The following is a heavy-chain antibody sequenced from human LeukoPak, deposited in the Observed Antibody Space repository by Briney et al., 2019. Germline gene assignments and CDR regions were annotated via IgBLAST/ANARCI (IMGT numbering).Heavy chain of an antibody. D-gene: IGHD3-10*01. CDR3: ARHQSTYYYGSGSYYTNSPFDY. V-gene: IGHV4-39*01. Sequence: PSETLSLTCTVSGGSISSGSYYWGWIRQPPGKGLEWIGSIYYSGSTYYNPSLKSRVTISVDTSKNQFSLKLSSVTAADTAVYYCARHQSTYYYGSGSYYTNSPFDYWGQGTLVTVSS. CDR2: IYYSGST. CDR1: GGSISSGSYY. J-gene: IGHJ4*02.